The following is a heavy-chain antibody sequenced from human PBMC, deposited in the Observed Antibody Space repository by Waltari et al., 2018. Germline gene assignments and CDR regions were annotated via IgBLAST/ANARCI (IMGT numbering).Heavy chain of an antibody. J-gene: IGHJ6*02. Sequence: QVQLQQWGAGLLKPSETLSLTCAVYGGSFRGYYWSWIRQPPGKGLEWIGEINHSGSTNYNPARKSRVTISVDTSKNQFSLKLSSVTAADTAVYYCASGTIFGVVPRGYYYGMDVWGQGTTVTVSS. CDR3: ASGTIFGVVPRGYYYGMDV. D-gene: IGHD3-3*01. V-gene: IGHV4-34*01. CDR1: GGSFRGYY. CDR2: INHSGST.